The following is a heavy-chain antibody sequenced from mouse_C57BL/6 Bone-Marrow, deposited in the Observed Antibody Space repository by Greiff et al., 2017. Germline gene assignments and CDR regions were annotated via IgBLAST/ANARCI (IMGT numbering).Heavy chain of an antibody. Sequence: EVKLMESGAELVRPGASVKLSCTASGFNIKDDYMPWVKQRPEQGLEWIGWIDPENGDTEYASKFQGKATITADTSSNTAYLQLSSLTSEDTAVYYCTTDGYGSSYWGQGTTLTVSS. CDR1: GFNIKDDY. CDR2: IDPENGDT. J-gene: IGHJ2*01. CDR3: TTDGYGSSY. D-gene: IGHD1-1*01. V-gene: IGHV14-4*01.